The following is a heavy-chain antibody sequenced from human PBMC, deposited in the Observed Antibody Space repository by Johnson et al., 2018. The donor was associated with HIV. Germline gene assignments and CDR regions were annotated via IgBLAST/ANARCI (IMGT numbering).Heavy chain of an antibody. J-gene: IGHJ3*02. Sequence: QMQLVESGGGVVQPGRSLRVSCGASGFTFSSYGMHWVRQAPGKGLEWVAVISYDGSNKYYADSVKGRFTISRDNSKNTLYLQMNSLRAEDTAVYYCAREENWNYDPDAFDIWGQGTMVTVSS. V-gene: IGHV3-30*03. CDR3: AREENWNYDPDAFDI. CDR1: GFTFSSYG. D-gene: IGHD1-7*01. CDR2: ISYDGSNK.